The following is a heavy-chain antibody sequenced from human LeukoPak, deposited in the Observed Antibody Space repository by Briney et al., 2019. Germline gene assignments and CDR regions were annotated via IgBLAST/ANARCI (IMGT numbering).Heavy chain of an antibody. CDR2: IIPIFGTA. Sequence: SVKVSCKASGGTSSSYAISWVRQAPGQGLEWMGGIIPIFGTANYAQKFQGRVTITTDESTSTAYMELSSLRSEDTAVYYCARKSGYVKGGYFDYWGQGTLVTVSS. V-gene: IGHV1-69*05. D-gene: IGHD5-12*01. CDR1: GGTSSSYA. J-gene: IGHJ4*02. CDR3: ARKSGYVKGGYFDY.